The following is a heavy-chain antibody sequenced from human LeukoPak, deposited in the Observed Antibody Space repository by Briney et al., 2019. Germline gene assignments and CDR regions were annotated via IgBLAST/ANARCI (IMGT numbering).Heavy chain of an antibody. V-gene: IGHV3-9*01. CDR2: ISWNSGSI. CDR1: GFTFDDYA. Sequence: PGRSLRLSCAASGFTFDDYAMHWVRQAPGKGLEWVSGISWNSGSIGYADSVKGRFTISRDNAKNSLYLQMNSLRAEDTALYYCAKDLPPDYWGQGTLVTVSP. J-gene: IGHJ4*02. CDR3: AKDLPPDY.